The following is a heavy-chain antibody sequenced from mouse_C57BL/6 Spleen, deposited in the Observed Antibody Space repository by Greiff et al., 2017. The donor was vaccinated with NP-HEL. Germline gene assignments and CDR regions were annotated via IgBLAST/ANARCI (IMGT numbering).Heavy chain of an antibody. CDR1: GYTFTSYW. Sequence: QVQLQQPGAELVMPGASVKLSCKASGYTFTSYWMHWVKQRPGQGLEWIGEIDPSDSYTNYNHKFKGKSTLTVDKSSSTAYMQLSSLTSEDSAVYYCARHYYGSSLYAMDYWGQGTSVTVSS. CDR2: IDPSDSYT. J-gene: IGHJ4*01. CDR3: ARHYYGSSLYAMDY. D-gene: IGHD1-1*01. V-gene: IGHV1-69*01.